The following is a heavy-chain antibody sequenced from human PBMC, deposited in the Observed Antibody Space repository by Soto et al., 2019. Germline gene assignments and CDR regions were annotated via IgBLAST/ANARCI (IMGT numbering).Heavy chain of an antibody. CDR1: GIPVSSNY. V-gene: IGHV3-53*04. CDR2: LHSGGDT. D-gene: IGHD3-22*01. Sequence: EVQLVESGGGLVQPGGSLRLSCVASGIPVSSNYMNWVRQAPGKGLEWVSVLHSGGDTYYANSVKGRFTISRHDSTNTLFLQINSMTAEDTAVYSWARDANYDSATRMDVWGQGTMVTVSS. CDR3: ARDANYDSATRMDV. J-gene: IGHJ6*02.